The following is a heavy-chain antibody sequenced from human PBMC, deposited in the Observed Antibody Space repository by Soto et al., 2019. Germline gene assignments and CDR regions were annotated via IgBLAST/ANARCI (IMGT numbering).Heavy chain of an antibody. CDR1: GYSFTSYW. CDR3: ARPRYDSSGYFSDAFDI. J-gene: IGHJ3*02. D-gene: IGHD3-22*01. CDR2: IYPGDSDT. Sequence: PGESLKISCKGSGYSFTSYWIGWVRQVPGKGLEWMGIIYPGDSDTRYSPSFQGQVTISADKSISTAYLQWSSLKASDTAMYYCARPRYDSSGYFSDAFDIWGQGTMVTVSS. V-gene: IGHV5-51*01.